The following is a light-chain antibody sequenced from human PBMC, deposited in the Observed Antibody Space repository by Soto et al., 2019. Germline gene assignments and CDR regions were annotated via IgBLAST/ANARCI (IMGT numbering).Light chain of an antibody. Sequence: EIVMTQSPASLSVSPGERATLSCRASQSVSSDLAWYQQKPGQAPRLLIYGASTRAAGIPARFSGSGSGTEFILTISSLQSADFAIYYCQQYSNWPALTFGGGTRVEIK. V-gene: IGKV3D-15*01. CDR3: QQYSNWPALT. CDR2: GAS. CDR1: QSVSSD. J-gene: IGKJ4*01.